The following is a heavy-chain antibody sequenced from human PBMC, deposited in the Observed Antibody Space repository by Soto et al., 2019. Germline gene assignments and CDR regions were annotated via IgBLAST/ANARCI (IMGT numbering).Heavy chain of an antibody. Sequence: SETLSLTCTVSGGSISSSSYYWGWIRQPPGKGLEWIGSIYYSGSTYYNPSLKSRVTISVDTSKNQFSLKLSSVTAADTAVYYCARQSGLAAAVSAFDIWGQGTMVTVSS. D-gene: IGHD6-13*01. CDR3: ARQSGLAAAVSAFDI. CDR2: IYYSGST. V-gene: IGHV4-39*01. CDR1: GGSISSSSYY. J-gene: IGHJ3*02.